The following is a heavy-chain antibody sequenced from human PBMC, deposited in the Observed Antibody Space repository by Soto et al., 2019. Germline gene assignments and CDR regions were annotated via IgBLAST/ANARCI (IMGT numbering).Heavy chain of an antibody. CDR2: FSGSGGST. CDR3: AKDWAWGGDYALWHY. CDR1: GFTFSSYA. Sequence: EVQLLESGGGLVQPGGSLRLSCAASGFTFSSYAMSWVRQAPGKGLEWVSAFSGSGGSTYYADSVKGRFTISRDNSKNTLYLQMNSLRAEDTAVYYCAKDWAWGGDYALWHYWGQGTLVTVSS. V-gene: IGHV3-23*01. D-gene: IGHD4-17*01. J-gene: IGHJ4*02.